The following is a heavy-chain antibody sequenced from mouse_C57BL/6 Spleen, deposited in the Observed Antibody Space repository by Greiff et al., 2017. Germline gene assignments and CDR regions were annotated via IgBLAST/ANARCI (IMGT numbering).Heavy chain of an antibody. J-gene: IGHJ3*01. CDR2: IDPADGET. V-gene: IGHV14-2*01. D-gene: IGHD2-10*02. CDR1: GFNIKDYY. Sequence: EVKLMESGAELVKPGASVKLSCTASGFNIKDYYMHWVKQRTEQGLEWIGRIDPADGETKYAPKFQGKDTITADTSSNTAYLQLRSLSSEVTAVYYCATPYGNYEAWFAYWGQGTLVTVSA. CDR3: ATPYGNYEAWFAY.